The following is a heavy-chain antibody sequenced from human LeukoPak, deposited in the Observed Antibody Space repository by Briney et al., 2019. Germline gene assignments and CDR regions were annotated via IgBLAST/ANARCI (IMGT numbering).Heavy chain of an antibody. Sequence: ASVKVSCKASGYTFTSYGISWVRQTPGQGLEWMGWISAYNGNTNYAQKFQGRVTITRDTSASTAYMELSSLRSEDTAVYYCARSQTKWDPIFDYWGQGTLVTVSS. CDR3: ARSQTKWDPIFDY. J-gene: IGHJ4*02. CDR1: GYTFTSYG. D-gene: IGHD1-26*01. V-gene: IGHV1-18*01. CDR2: ISAYNGNT.